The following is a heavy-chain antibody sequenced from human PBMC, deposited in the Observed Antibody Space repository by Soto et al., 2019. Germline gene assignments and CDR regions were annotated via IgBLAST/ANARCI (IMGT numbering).Heavy chain of an antibody. CDR1: GGTFSSYT. CDR2: INPTGGST. CDR3: ARDGDFWRWDY. D-gene: IGHD3-3*01. V-gene: IGHV1-46*01. J-gene: IGHJ4*02. Sequence: ASVKVSCKASGGTFSSYTISWVRQAPGQGLEWMGIINPTGGSTTYAQKFQGRVTMTRDTPTSTVYMELSSLRFEDTAVYYCARDGDFWRWDYWGQGTQVTVSS.